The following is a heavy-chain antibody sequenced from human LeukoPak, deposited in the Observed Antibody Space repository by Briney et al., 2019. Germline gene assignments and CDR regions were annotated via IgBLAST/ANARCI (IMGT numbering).Heavy chain of an antibody. CDR2: INHSGST. D-gene: IGHD2-2*01. J-gene: IGHJ4*02. V-gene: IGHV4-34*01. CDR1: GGSFSGYY. CDR3: ARVWCSSTSCYFFDY. Sequence: PSETLPLTCAVYGGSFSGYYWSWIRQPPGKGLEWIGEINHSGSTNYNPSLKSRVTISVDTSKNQFSLKLSSVTAADTAVYYCARVWCSSTSCYFFDYWGQGTLVTVSS.